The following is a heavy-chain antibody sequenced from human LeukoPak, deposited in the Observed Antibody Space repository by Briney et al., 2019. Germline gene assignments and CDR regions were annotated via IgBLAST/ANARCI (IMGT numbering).Heavy chain of an antibody. CDR2: IYYSGST. J-gene: IGHJ4*02. V-gene: IGHV4-59*06. D-gene: IGHD6-19*01. CDR3: ARVNSSGWYRGQFDY. CDR1: GGSISSYY. Sequence: SETLSLTCIVSGGSISSYYWSWIRQHPGKGLEWIGYIYYSGSTYYNPSLKSRVTISVDTSKNQFSLKLSSVTAADTAVYYCARVNSSGWYRGQFDYWGQGTLVTVSS.